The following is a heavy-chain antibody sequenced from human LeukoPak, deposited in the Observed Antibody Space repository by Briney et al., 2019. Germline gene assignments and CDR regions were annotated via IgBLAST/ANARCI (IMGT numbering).Heavy chain of an antibody. D-gene: IGHD5-12*01. J-gene: IGHJ6*03. CDR2: INPNSGGT. CDR3: AREATTVDPYYYYYYMDV. CDR1: GYTFTSYY. Sequence: GASVKVSCKASGYTFTSYYMHWVRQAPGQGLEWMGIINPNSGGTNYAQKFQGRVTMTRDTSISTAYMELSRLRSDDTAVYYCAREATTVDPYYYYYYMDVWGKGTTVTVSS. V-gene: IGHV1-2*02.